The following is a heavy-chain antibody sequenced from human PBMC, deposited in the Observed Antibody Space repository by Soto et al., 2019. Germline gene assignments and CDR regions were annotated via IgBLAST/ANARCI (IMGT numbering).Heavy chain of an antibody. D-gene: IGHD3-22*01. V-gene: IGHV4-30-4*01. CDR1: GGSISSGDYY. J-gene: IGHJ4*02. Sequence: QVQLQESGPGLVKPSQTLSLTCTVSGGSISSGDYYWSWIRQPPGKGLEGIGYIYYSGSTYYNPSLKSRVTISVDTSKNQFSLKLSSVTAADTAVYYCARELLALHPLLGSSGYSNYFDYWGQGTLVTVSS. CDR2: IYYSGST. CDR3: ARELLALHPLLGSSGYSNYFDY.